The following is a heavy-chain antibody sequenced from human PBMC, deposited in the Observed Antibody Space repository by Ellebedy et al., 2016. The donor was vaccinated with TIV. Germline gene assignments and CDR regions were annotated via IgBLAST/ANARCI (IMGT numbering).Heavy chain of an antibody. CDR2: ISGSGGGT. CDR3: ARSGRTFGEAIDY. J-gene: IGHJ4*02. Sequence: GESLKISCAGSGFTFSTYWMSWVRQVPGKGLEWVSAISGSGGGTYYADSVKGRFTISRDNSKNTLYLQVNSLRAEDTAVYYCARSGRTFGEAIDYWGQGTLVAVSS. V-gene: IGHV3-23*01. D-gene: IGHD3-3*01. CDR1: GFTFSTYW.